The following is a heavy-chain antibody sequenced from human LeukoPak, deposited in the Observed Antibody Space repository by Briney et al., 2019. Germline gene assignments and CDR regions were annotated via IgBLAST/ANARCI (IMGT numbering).Heavy chain of an antibody. V-gene: IGHV4-59*08. Sequence: SETLSLTCTVSGGSISSYYWSWIRQPLGKGLEWIGYIYYTGSTKYIASLKSRITISVDTSKNQFSLKVSSVTAADTAVYYCARLRPSIGAAGTFDYWGQGTLVTVSS. CDR1: GGSISSYY. CDR3: ARLRPSIGAAGTFDY. CDR2: IYYTGST. D-gene: IGHD6-13*01. J-gene: IGHJ4*02.